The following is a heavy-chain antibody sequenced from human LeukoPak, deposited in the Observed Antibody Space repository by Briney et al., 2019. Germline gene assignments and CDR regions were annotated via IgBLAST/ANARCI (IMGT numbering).Heavy chain of an antibody. CDR1: GFTFSSYW. CDR3: AREFTIQSSYYYYYYMDG. D-gene: IGHD2-2*02. V-gene: IGHV3-7*01. J-gene: IGHJ6*03. Sequence: PGGSLRLSCAASGFTFSSYWMSWVRQAPGKGLEWVANIKQDGSEKYYVDPVKGRFTISRDSAKNSLYLQMNSLRAEDTAVYYCAREFTIQSSYYYYYYMDGWGKGTTVTVSS. CDR2: IKQDGSEK.